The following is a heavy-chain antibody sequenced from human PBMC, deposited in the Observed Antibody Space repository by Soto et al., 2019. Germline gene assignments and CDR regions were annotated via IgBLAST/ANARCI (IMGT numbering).Heavy chain of an antibody. CDR2: IIPIFGTA. J-gene: IGHJ6*02. CDR3: ASSLGPPYYYGMDV. CDR1: GYTFTSYA. V-gene: IGHV1-69*13. Sequence: ASVKVSCKASGYTFTSYAISWVRQAPGQGLEWMGGIIPIFGTANYAQKFQGRVTITADESTSTAYMELSSLRSEDTAVYYCASSLGPPYYYGMDVWGQGTTVTVS. D-gene: IGHD6-13*01.